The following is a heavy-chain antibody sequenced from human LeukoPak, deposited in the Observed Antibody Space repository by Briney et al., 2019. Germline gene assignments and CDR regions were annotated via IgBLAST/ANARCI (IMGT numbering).Heavy chain of an antibody. J-gene: IGHJ4*02. CDR1: GFTFSNYW. D-gene: IGHD6-6*01. CDR3: ASGRQLDY. CDR2: IKEDGSEK. Sequence: PGGSLRLSCAASGFTFSNYWMSWVRQASGKGLEWVANIKEDGSEKYYVDSVKGRFTISRDNAKNSLYLQMNSLRAEDTAIYYCASGRQLDYWGQGTLVTVSS. V-gene: IGHV3-7*01.